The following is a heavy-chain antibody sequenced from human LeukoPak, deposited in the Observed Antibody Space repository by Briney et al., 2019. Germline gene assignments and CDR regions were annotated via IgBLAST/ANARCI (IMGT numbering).Heavy chain of an antibody. CDR1: GGCLSAYY. Sequence: PSETLSLTCAVYGGCLSAYYWTWIRQPPGKGLEWIGYIYYSGSTNYNPSLKSRVTISVDTSKNQFSLKLSSVTAADTAVYYCARRKGAFDIWGQGTMVTVSS. CDR2: IYYSGST. CDR3: ARRKGAFDI. J-gene: IGHJ3*02. V-gene: IGHV4-59*01.